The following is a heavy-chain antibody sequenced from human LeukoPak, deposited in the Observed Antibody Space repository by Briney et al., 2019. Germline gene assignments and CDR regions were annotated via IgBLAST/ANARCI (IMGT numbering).Heavy chain of an antibody. CDR3: ARDQSEPRGSSFDY. CDR1: GFTFSSYS. D-gene: IGHD6-6*01. J-gene: IGHJ4*02. CDR2: ISSSSSYI. V-gene: IGHV3-21*01. Sequence: GSLRLSCAASGFTFSSYSMNWVRQAPGKGLEWVSSISSSSSYIYYADSVKGRFTISRDNAKNSLYLQMNSLRAEGTAVYYCARDQSEPRGSSFDYWGQGTLVTVSS.